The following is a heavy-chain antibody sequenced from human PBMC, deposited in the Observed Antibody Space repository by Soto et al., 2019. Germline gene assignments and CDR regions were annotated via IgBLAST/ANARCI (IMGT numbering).Heavy chain of an antibody. CDR3: AKNYGDYGYYYYGMDV. CDR1: GFTFSSYG. D-gene: IGHD4-17*01. CDR2: ISYDGGNK. Sequence: GGSLRLSCAASGFTFSSYGMHWVRQAPGKGLEWVAVISYDGGNKYYADSVKGRFTISRDNSKNTLYLQMNSLRAEDTAVYYCAKNYGDYGYYYYGMDVWGQGTTVTVSS. V-gene: IGHV3-30*18. J-gene: IGHJ6*02.